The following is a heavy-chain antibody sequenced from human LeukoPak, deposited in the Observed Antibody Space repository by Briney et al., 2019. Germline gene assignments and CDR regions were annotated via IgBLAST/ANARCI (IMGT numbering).Heavy chain of an antibody. J-gene: IGHJ5*02. Sequence: SGGSLRLSRAASGFTFSSYWMHWVRQAPGKGLVWVSRINSDGSNTNYADSVKGRFTISRDNAKNTLYLQMNSLRADDTAVYYCAAAVAGTWGQGTLVTVSS. CDR1: GFTFSSYW. D-gene: IGHD6-19*01. CDR2: INSDGSNT. CDR3: AAAVAGT. V-gene: IGHV3-74*01.